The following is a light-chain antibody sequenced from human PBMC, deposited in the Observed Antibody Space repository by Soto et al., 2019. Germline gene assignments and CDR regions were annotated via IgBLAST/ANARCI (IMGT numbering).Light chain of an antibody. CDR1: TSDVGGYNY. V-gene: IGLV2-14*01. CDR3: GSYTGSITYV. Sequence: QSALTQPASVSGSLGQSITISCTGTTSDVGGYNYVSWYQQHPGKAPILMIYEVTNRPSGVSNRFSGSKPGNTASLTISGLQVEDEAEYYCGSYTGSITYVFGTGTKV. CDR2: EVT. J-gene: IGLJ1*01.